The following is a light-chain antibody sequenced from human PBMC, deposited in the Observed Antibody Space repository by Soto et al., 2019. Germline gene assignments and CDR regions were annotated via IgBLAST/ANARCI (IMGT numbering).Light chain of an antibody. CDR2: DVS. CDR1: SSDVGGYNY. V-gene: IGLV2-14*01. Sequence: QSALTQPASVSGSPGQSITISCTGTSSDVGGYNYVSWYQQHPGKAPKLMIYDVSNRPSGVSNRFSGSNPGNTASLTISGLQAEDEPDYYCSSYTSSSSYVFGTGTKLTVL. J-gene: IGLJ1*01. CDR3: SSYTSSSSYV.